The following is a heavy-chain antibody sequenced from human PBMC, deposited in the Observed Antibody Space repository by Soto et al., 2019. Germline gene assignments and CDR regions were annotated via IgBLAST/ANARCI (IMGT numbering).Heavy chain of an antibody. D-gene: IGHD6-19*01. V-gene: IGHV4-39*01. CDR1: GGTISISGYY. Sequence: SETVSLTCTLSGGTISISGYYWGWIRHPPGKGLEWIGCIYVRGSTYSNPALMALATISVDTSKNQFSLKLTFVTAAETAVYYCARPNAGWHHWFHPSVQGNPDTV. CDR2: IYVRGST. J-gene: IGHJ5*02. CDR3: ARPNAGWHHWFHP.